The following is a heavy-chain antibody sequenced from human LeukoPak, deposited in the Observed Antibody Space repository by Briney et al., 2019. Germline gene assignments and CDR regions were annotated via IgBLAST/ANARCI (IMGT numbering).Heavy chain of an antibody. CDR1: GGSISSYY. CDR2: IYYSGST. D-gene: IGHD1-1*01. J-gene: IGHJ4*02. CDR3: ARVTGTGSPYFDY. V-gene: IGHV4-59*01. Sequence: SETLSLTCTVSGGSISSYYWSWIRQPPGKGLEWIGYIYYSGSTNYNPSLKSRVTISVDTSKNQFSLKLSSVTAADTAVYYCARVTGTGSPYFDYWGQGTLVTVSS.